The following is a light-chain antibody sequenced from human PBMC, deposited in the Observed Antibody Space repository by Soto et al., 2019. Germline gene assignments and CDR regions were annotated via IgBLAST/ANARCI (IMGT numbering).Light chain of an antibody. J-gene: IGKJ4*01. CDR1: QSVSSY. CDR2: DAS. CDR3: QQRSNWPT. V-gene: IGKV3-11*01. Sequence: EIVLTQSPATLSLSPGERATLSCRASQSVSSYLAWYQQKPGQAPRLLIYDASNRATGIPARFSGSGSGTDFTLTISSLEPEDFAVYYCQQRSNWPTFGGVTKVAI.